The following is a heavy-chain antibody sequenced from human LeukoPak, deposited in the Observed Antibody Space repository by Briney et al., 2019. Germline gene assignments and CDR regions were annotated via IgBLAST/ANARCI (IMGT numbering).Heavy chain of an antibody. V-gene: IGHV3-23*01. J-gene: IGHJ6*02. D-gene: IGHD2-15*01. CDR1: GFTFSSYA. Sequence: GGSLRLSCAASGFTFSSYAMNWVRQAPGKGLEWVSAISGSGGSTYYADSVKGRFTISRDNSKNTLYLQMNSLRAEDTAVYYCAKDLWRYCSGGSCYQGRKNYYYYYGMDVWGQGTTVTVSS. CDR3: AKDLWRYCSGGSCYQGRKNYYYYYGMDV. CDR2: ISGSGGST.